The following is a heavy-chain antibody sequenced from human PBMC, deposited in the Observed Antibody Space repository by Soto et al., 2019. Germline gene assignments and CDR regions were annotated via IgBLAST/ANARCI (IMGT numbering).Heavy chain of an antibody. J-gene: IGHJ4*02. CDR3: ARNRRPGGGSYRYYLDY. CDR1: GFTFSSYS. Sequence: GGSLRLSCAASGFTFSSYSMNWVRQAPGKGLEWVSSISSSSSYIYYADSVKGRFTISRDNAKNSLYLQMNSLRAEDTAVYYCARNRRPGGGSYRYYLDYWGQGTLVTVSS. D-gene: IGHD3-16*02. CDR2: ISSSSSYI. V-gene: IGHV3-21*01.